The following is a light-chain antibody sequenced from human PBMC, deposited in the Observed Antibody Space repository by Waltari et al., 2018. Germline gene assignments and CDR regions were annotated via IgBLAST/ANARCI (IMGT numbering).Light chain of an antibody. CDR1: ESIGTS. CDR2: HAS. J-gene: IGKJ1*01. Sequence: DIQMTQSPSTLSASVGDRVTFPFRASESIGTSLAWYQQKSGKAPKLLIYHASTLEGGVPSRFSGSGSGTDFTLTISSLQPDDFATYFCQQYYTYSLWAFGQGTKVETK. CDR3: QQYYTYSLWA. V-gene: IGKV1-5*01.